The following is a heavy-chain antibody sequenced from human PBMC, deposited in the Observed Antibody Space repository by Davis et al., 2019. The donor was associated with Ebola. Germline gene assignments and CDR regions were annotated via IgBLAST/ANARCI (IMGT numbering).Heavy chain of an antibody. CDR2: VYYSGST. J-gene: IGHJ5*02. Sequence: MPSETLSLTCTVSGGSISSYYWSWIRQPPGKGLEWIGDVYYSGSTNYNPSLKSRVSISVDTSKNQFSLKLSSVTAADTAVYYCARHVRGVTTDWFDPWGQGTLVTVSS. CDR1: GGSISSYY. CDR3: ARHVRGVTTDWFDP. V-gene: IGHV4-59*01. D-gene: IGHD3-10*02.